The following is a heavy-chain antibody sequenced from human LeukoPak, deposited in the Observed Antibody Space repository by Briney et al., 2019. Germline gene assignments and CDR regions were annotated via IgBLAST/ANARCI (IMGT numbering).Heavy chain of an antibody. D-gene: IGHD6-13*01. Sequence: GGSLRLSCAASGFTFSSYAMSWVRQAPGKGLEWVSTISGSGGNTYYADSVKGRFTISRDNSNNTLYLQMNSLRAEDTAVYYCAKSRRAASGLFDYWGQGTLVTVSS. CDR3: AKSRRAASGLFDY. CDR1: GFTFSSYA. J-gene: IGHJ4*02. CDR2: ISGSGGNT. V-gene: IGHV3-23*01.